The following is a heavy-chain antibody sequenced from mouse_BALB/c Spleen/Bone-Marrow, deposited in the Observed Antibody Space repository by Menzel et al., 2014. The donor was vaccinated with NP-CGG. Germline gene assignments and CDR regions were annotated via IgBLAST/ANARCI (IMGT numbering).Heavy chain of an antibody. CDR1: GYTFTSYW. CDR2: IYPGNCDT. Sequence: VQLQQSGTVLARPGASVKMSCKASGYTFTSYWMHWVKQRPGQGLEWIGAIYPGNCDTSYNQKFKGKAKLTAVTSTSTAYMELSSLTNEDSAVYYCTVPYGNYVGYYAMDYWGQGTSVTVSS. J-gene: IGHJ4*01. D-gene: IGHD2-1*01. CDR3: TVPYGNYVGYYAMDY. V-gene: IGHV1-5*01.